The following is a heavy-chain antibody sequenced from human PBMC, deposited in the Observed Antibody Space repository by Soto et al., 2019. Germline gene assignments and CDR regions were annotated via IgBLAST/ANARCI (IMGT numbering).Heavy chain of an antibody. V-gene: IGHV1-24*01. CDR3: ATDRIGGYSGYVRAFDI. Sequence: AAVKVSCKVSGYTLTELSMHWVRQAPGKGLEWMGGFDPEDGETIYAQKFQGRVTMTEDTSTDTAYMELSSLRSEDTAVYYCATDRIGGYSGYVRAFDIWGQGTMVTVSS. D-gene: IGHD5-12*01. CDR2: FDPEDGET. J-gene: IGHJ3*02. CDR1: GYTLTELS.